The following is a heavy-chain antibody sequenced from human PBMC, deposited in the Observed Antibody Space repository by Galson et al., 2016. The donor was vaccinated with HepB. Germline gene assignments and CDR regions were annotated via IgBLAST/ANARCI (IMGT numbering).Heavy chain of an antibody. Sequence: ETLSLTCTVSGASVSSTSHCWSWIRRPPGKGLEWIGYIYYSGSTNYNPSLKSRVTISVDTSKNQFSLKLSSVTATDTAVYYCARGPAGAVNWFDPWGQGTLVTVSS. CDR1: GASVSSTSHC. J-gene: IGHJ5*02. V-gene: IGHV4-61*01. CDR3: ARGPAGAVNWFDP. D-gene: IGHD3-10*01. CDR2: IYYSGST.